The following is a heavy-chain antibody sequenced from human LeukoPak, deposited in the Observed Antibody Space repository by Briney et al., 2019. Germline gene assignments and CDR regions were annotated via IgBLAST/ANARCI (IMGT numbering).Heavy chain of an antibody. Sequence: SETLSLTCTVSGGSISSYYWSWIRQPPGKGLEWIGYIYYSGSTNYNPSLKSRVTISVGTSKNQFSLKLSSVTAADTAVYYCARDRGVVVVAARSYYYYYGMDVWGKGTTVTVSS. D-gene: IGHD2-15*01. CDR1: GGSISSYY. J-gene: IGHJ6*04. CDR3: ARDRGVVVVAARSYYYYYGMDV. V-gene: IGHV4-59*01. CDR2: IYYSGST.